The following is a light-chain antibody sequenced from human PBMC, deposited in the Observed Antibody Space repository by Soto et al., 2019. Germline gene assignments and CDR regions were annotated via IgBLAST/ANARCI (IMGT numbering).Light chain of an antibody. CDR2: SAS. CDR3: LLDYSYFWA. V-gene: IGKV1-17*01. J-gene: IGKJ1*01. CDR1: QDISNL. Sequence: DIQMTQSPSSLSASVGDRVTITCQATQDISNLLNWLQQKPGKAPKRLIYSASSLQSGVPSRFSGSGSGTEFTLTISSLQPEDFATYYCLLDYSYFWAFGQGTKVDI.